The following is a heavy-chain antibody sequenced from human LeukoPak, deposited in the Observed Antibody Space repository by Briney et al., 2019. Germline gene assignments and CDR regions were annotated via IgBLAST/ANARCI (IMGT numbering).Heavy chain of an antibody. Sequence: GASVKVSCKASGYTFTSYYMHWVRQAPGQGLEWMGIINPSGGSTSYAQKFQGRVTMTRDTSTSTVYMELSRLRSEDAAVYYCARAFLGYCSGGSCYGRGKTYYYYYMDVWGKGTTVTVSS. CDR3: ARAFLGYCSGGSCYGRGKTYYYYYMDV. CDR1: GYTFTSYY. V-gene: IGHV1-46*03. J-gene: IGHJ6*03. CDR2: INPSGGST. D-gene: IGHD2-15*01.